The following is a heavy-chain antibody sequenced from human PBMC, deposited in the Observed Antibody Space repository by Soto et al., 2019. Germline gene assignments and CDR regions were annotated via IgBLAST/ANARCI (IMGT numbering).Heavy chain of an antibody. CDR3: ARGDYGMDV. V-gene: IGHV3-48*02. Sequence: PGGSLRLSCAASEFTFCSYTMNWVRQAPGKGLEWVSYISSSSSTVYYADSVKGRFTISRDSAKKSLYLQMNSLRDEDTAVYYCARGDYGMDVWGQGATVTVSS. CDR2: ISSSSSTV. J-gene: IGHJ6*02. CDR1: EFTFCSYT.